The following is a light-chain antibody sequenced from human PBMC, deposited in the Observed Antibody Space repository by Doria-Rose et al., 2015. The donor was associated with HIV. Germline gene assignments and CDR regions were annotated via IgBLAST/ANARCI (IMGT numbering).Light chain of an antibody. Sequence: TQSPGTRSLSPGERAPLSCRASQRVKSSYLAWYQQKPGQAPRLLIYDASTRATGIPDRFSGSGSGTDFTLTISRLEPEDVAVYYCQQYGTSRGTFGQGTRLEIK. J-gene: IGKJ5*01. V-gene: IGKV3-20*01. CDR1: QRVKSSY. CDR2: DAS. CDR3: QQYGTSRGT.